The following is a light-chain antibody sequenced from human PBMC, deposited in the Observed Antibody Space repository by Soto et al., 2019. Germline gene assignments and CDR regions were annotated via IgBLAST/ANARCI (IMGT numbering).Light chain of an antibody. J-gene: IGKJ2*01. CDR3: QQANSFPLT. CDR2: AAS. V-gene: IGKV1-12*01. Sequence: DIQMTQSPSSVSASVGDRVTITCRASQGISSWLAWYQQKPGKAPKLLIYAASSVTSGVPSMSSSSGSATDITITSSILPPEDSASYYCQQANSFPLTFGQGTKLEIK. CDR1: QGISSW.